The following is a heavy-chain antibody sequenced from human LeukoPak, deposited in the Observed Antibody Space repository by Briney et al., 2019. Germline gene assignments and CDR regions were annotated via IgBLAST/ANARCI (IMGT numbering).Heavy chain of an antibody. CDR1: GFTFSSYA. J-gene: IGHJ4*02. Sequence: GGSLRLSCAASGFTFSSYAMHWVRQAPGKGLEWVAVISYDGSNKYYADSVKGRFTISRDNSKNTLYLQMNSLRAEDTAVYYCARDATMIVVVITTWTFDYWGQGTLVTVSS. V-gene: IGHV3-30-3*01. CDR2: ISYDGSNK. CDR3: ARDATMIVVVITTWTFDY. D-gene: IGHD3-22*01.